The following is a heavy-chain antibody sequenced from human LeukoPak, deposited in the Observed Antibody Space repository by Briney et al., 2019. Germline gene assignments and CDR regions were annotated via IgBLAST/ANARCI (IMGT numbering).Heavy chain of an antibody. CDR1: GGSFSGHY. Sequence: SETLSLTCAVYGGSFSGHYWSWIRQPPGKGLEWIGEINHSGGTNYNPSLKSRVSIGVDTSKNQLSLRLRSVTAADTAVYYCARVHQQLALYAFDIWGQGTMVTVSS. CDR3: ARVHQQLALYAFDI. CDR2: INHSGGT. V-gene: IGHV4-34*01. J-gene: IGHJ3*02. D-gene: IGHD6-13*01.